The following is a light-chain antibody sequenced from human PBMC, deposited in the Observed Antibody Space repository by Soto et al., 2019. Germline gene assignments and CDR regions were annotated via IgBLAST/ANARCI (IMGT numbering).Light chain of an antibody. CDR1: QSISSW. CDR3: QQYDSYST. CDR2: KAS. J-gene: IGKJ1*01. V-gene: IGKV1-5*03. Sequence: IQMTQSPSTLSAFVGCRVTITCRASQSISSWLAWYQQKPGKAPNLLIYKASSLESGVPSRFSGSASGTEFTLTISSLQPDDFATYFCQQYDSYSTFGQGTKVDIK.